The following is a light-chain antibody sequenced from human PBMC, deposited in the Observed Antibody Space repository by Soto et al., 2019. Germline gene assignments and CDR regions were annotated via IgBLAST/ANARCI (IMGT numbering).Light chain of an antibody. Sequence: EIVLTQSPATLSLSPGERATLSCRASQSVSSYLAWYQQKPGQAPRLLIYDASNSATDIPARFSGSGSGTDFTLTISSLEPEDFAVYYCQQRSNWPPEYTFGQGTKLEIK. CDR3: QQRSNWPPEYT. CDR1: QSVSSY. CDR2: DAS. V-gene: IGKV3-11*01. J-gene: IGKJ2*01.